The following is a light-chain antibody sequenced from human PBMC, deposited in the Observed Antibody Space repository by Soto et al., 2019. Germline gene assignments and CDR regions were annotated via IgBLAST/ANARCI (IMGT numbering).Light chain of an antibody. CDR1: RTDVGNYNF. J-gene: IGLJ1*01. V-gene: IGLV2-14*01. CDR2: DVS. CDR3: SSYASGSTYG. Sequence: QSVLPQPASVSGSPGQSITISCTGTRTDVGNYNFVSWYQHYPGKAPKLIIYDVSYRPSGVSDRFSGSKSGNTASLTISGLQAEDEADYYCSSYASGSTYGFCTGTKVT.